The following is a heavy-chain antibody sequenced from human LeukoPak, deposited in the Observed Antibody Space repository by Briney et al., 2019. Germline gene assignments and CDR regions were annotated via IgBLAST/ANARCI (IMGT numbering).Heavy chain of an antibody. V-gene: IGHV4-34*01. Sequence: PSETLSLTCADYGGSFSGYYWSWIRQPPGKGREWIGEINHSGSTNYNPSLKSRVTISVDTSKNQFSPKLSSVTAADTAVYYCARARGYYDSSGYWPDYWGQGTLVTVSS. J-gene: IGHJ4*02. CDR1: GGSFSGYY. CDR2: INHSGST. D-gene: IGHD3-22*01. CDR3: ARARGYYDSSGYWPDY.